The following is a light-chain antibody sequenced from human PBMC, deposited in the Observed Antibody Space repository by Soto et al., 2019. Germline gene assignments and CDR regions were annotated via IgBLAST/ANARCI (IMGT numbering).Light chain of an antibody. CDR1: QSLRATY. CDR2: GAS. Sequence: EVVLTQSPDTLSLSPGETATLSCRASQSLRATYVAWYQQRPGQAPRLLIYGASFRATGIPARFSGSGSGTEFTLTISSLQSEDFAVYYCQQYNNWPPITFGQGTKVDIK. CDR3: QQYNNWPPIT. J-gene: IGKJ1*01. V-gene: IGKV3-15*01.